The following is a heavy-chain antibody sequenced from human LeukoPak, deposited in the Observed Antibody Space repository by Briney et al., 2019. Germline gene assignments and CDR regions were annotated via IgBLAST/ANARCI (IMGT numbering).Heavy chain of an antibody. V-gene: IGHV3-49*04. CDR1: GITFSNYA. CDR3: TRSNSGYYLYFFEY. J-gene: IGHJ4*02. CDR2: IRGKAYGGTT. Sequence: GGSLRLSCAASGITFSNYAMSWVRQAPGKGLEWLGFIRGKAYGGTTEYAASVKGRFAISRDDSKSIAYLQMNSLKTEDTAVYFCTRSNSGYYLYFFEYWGQGTLVSVSS. D-gene: IGHD3-22*01.